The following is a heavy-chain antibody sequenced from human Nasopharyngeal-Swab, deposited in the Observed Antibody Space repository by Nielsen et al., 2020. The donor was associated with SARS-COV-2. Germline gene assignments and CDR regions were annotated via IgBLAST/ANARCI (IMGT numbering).Heavy chain of an antibody. V-gene: IGHV3-21*01. D-gene: IGHD3-3*01. CDR2: ISSSSSYI. CDR3: ARDGLDYDFWSAYFMDV. J-gene: IGHJ6*02. Sequence: GESLKISCAASGFTSNNYNFNWVRQAPGKGLEWVSSISSSSSYIYYADSVKGRFTISRDNAKNSLSLQMNSLRAEDTAVYYCARDGLDYDFWSAYFMDVWGQGTTVTVSS. CDR1: GFTSNNYN.